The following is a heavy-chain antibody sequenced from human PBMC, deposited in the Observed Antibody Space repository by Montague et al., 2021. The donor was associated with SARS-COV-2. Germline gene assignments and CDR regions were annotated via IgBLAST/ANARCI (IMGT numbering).Heavy chain of an antibody. V-gene: IGHV3-48*03. Sequence: SLRLSCAAYGFTFSSYEMNWIRQAPGKGLEWVSYISSRGSAVFSYAESVKGRFTISRDNARNSLFLQMNSLTVDDTGVYYCARDLDYGGNSLFDYWDQGTLVTVSS. CDR2: ISSRGSAV. CDR1: GFTFSSYE. CDR3: ARDLDYGGNSLFDY. D-gene: IGHD4-23*01. J-gene: IGHJ4*02.